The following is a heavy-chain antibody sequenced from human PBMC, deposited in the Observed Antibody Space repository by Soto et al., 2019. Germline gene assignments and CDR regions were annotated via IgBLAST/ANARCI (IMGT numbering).Heavy chain of an antibody. CDR2: IYYSGST. V-gene: IGHV4-59*01. D-gene: IGHD4-17*01. J-gene: IGHJ4*02. CDR3: ERDYGDYIIDY. CDR1: GGSISTYY. Sequence: PSETLSLTCTVSGGSISTYYWSWIRQPPGKGLEWIGYIYYSGSTNYNPSLKSRVTLSVDTSKKQFSLNLTSVTAADTAVYYCERDYGDYIIDYWGQGALVTVPQ.